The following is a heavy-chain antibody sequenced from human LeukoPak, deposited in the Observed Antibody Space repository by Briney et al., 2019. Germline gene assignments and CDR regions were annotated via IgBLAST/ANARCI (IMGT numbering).Heavy chain of an antibody. CDR3: ARDGAGLDYGDYGIYGMDV. V-gene: IGHV3-33*01. Sequence: GGSLRPSCAASGFTFSSYGMHWVRQAPGKGLEWVAVIWYDGSNKYYADSVKGRFTISRDNSKNTLYLQMNSLRAEDTAVYYCARDGAGLDYGDYGIYGMDVWGQGTTVTVSS. CDR1: GFTFSSYG. J-gene: IGHJ6*02. CDR2: IWYDGSNK. D-gene: IGHD4-17*01.